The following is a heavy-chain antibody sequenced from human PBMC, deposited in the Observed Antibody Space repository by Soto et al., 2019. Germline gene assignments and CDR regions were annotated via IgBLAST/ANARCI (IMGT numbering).Heavy chain of an antibody. D-gene: IGHD5-12*01. Sequence: GASVKVSCKASGYTSTSYYMHWVRQAPGQGLEWMGIINPSGGSTSYAQKFQGRVTMTRDTSTSTVYMELSSLRSEDTAVYYCARDQGTTATPDAFDIWGQGTMVTVSS. CDR1: GYTSTSYY. CDR3: ARDQGTTATPDAFDI. CDR2: INPSGGST. V-gene: IGHV1-46*01. J-gene: IGHJ3*02.